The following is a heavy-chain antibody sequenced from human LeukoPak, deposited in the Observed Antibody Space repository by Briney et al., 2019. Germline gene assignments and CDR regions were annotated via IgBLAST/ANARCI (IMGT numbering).Heavy chain of an antibody. CDR3: ARGGIVVVPAATYNWFDP. V-gene: IGHV1-8*03. J-gene: IGHJ5*02. Sequence: ASVKVSCKASGYTFTSYDINWVRQATGQGLEWMGWMNPNSGNTGYAQKFQGRVTITRNTSISTAYMELSSLRSEDTAVYYCARGGIVVVPAATYNWFDPWGQGTLVTVSS. D-gene: IGHD2-2*01. CDR1: GYTFTSYD. CDR2: MNPNSGNT.